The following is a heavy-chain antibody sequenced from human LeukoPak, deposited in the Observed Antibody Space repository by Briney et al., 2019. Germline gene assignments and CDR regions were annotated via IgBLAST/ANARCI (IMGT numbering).Heavy chain of an antibody. D-gene: IGHD3-3*01. CDR2: ISGSGGST. V-gene: IGHV3-23*01. J-gene: IGHJ4*01. CDR3: AKATIFGVVIIHFDY. CDR1: GFTFSSYA. Sequence: SGGSLRLSCAASGFTFSSYAMSWVRQAPGKGLEWVSAISGSGGSTYYADSVKGRFTISRDNSKNTLYLQMNSLRAEDTAVYYCAKATIFGVVIIHFDYWGHGTLVTVSS.